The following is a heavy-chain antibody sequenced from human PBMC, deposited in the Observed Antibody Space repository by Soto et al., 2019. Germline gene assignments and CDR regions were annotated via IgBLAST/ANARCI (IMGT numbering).Heavy chain of an antibody. CDR3: AKADYYGSGSYIFDY. Sequence: EVQLLESGGGLVQPGGSLRLSCAASGFTFSSNAMNWVRQAPGKGLEWVSGISGSGGSTYHADSVKGRFTISRDNSKNTLYLQMNSLRAEDTAVYYCAKADYYGSGSYIFDYWGQGTLVTVSS. J-gene: IGHJ4*02. CDR2: ISGSGGST. D-gene: IGHD3-10*01. CDR1: GFTFSSNA. V-gene: IGHV3-23*01.